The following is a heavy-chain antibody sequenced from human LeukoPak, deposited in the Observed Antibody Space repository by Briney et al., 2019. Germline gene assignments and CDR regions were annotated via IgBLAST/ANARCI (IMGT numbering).Heavy chain of an antibody. CDR3: ASGNDSSGYYLSDFDY. J-gene: IGHJ4*02. V-gene: IGHV3-23*01. CDR1: GFTFSSYA. D-gene: IGHD3-22*01. Sequence: GSLRLSCAASGFTFSSYAMSWVRQAPGKGLEWVSAISGSGGSTYYADSVKGRFTISRDNSKNTLYLQMNSLRAEDTAVYYCASGNDSSGYYLSDFDYWGQGTLVTVSS. CDR2: ISGSGGST.